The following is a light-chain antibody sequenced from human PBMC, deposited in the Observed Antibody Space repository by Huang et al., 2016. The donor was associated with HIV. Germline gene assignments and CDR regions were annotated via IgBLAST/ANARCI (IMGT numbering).Light chain of an antibody. CDR2: EAS. CDR3: QQFNNWPPA. J-gene: IGKJ4*01. Sequence: ETLMTQFPATLSVSPGERATLSCRASQNVRNNLAWYQQKPGQAPRLLFYEASSRATGVPGRFSASGSGIDFTLTISSLQSKDFAVYYCQQFNNWPPAFGGGTTVEIK. CDR1: QNVRNN. V-gene: IGKV3-15*01.